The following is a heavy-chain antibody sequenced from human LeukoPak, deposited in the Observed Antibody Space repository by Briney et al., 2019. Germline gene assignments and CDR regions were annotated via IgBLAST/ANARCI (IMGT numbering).Heavy chain of an antibody. CDR3: ARSLKVSAALDVFDI. V-gene: IGHV3-21*01. Sequence: GASLRLSCAASEFTFSSHSMTWARQDPGTGMANVSSISRSGGSIYYADSLKGRFTISRDNAKNSLYLQMNSLRAEDTAVYFCARSLKVSAALDVFDIWGQGTMVTVSS. D-gene: IGHD2-2*01. CDR1: EFTFSSHS. CDR2: ISRSGGSI. J-gene: IGHJ3*02.